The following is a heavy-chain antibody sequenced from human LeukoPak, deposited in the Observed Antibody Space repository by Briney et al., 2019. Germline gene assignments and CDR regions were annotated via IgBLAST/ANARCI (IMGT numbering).Heavy chain of an antibody. V-gene: IGHV4-59*01. Sequence: SETLSLTCTVSGGTISSYHWSWIRQPPGKGLEWIGYIYYSGSNNYNPSLKSRVTVSVDTSKNQFSLKLNSVTAADTAVYYCARSVGATTPFDYWGQGTLVTVSS. CDR1: GGTISSYH. J-gene: IGHJ4*02. CDR2: IYYSGSN. CDR3: ARSVGATTPFDY. D-gene: IGHD1-26*01.